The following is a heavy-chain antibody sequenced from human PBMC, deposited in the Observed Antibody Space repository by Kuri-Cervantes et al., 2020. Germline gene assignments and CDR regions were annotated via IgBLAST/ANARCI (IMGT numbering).Heavy chain of an antibody. CDR2: ISGSGGST. CDR1: GFTFSDYY. V-gene: IGHV3-23*01. D-gene: IGHD5-18*01. Sequence: LSLTCAASGFTFSDYYMSWIRQAPGKGLEWVSAISGSGGSTYYADSVKGRFTISRDNSKNTLYLQMNSLRAEDTAVYYCAKVGWIQLWSYDYWGQGTLVTVSS. J-gene: IGHJ4*02. CDR3: AKVGWIQLWSYDY.